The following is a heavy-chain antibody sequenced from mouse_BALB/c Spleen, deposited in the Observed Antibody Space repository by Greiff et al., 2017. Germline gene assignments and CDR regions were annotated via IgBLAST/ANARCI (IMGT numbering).Heavy chain of an antibody. Sequence: EVKLVESGGGLVQPGGSRKLSCAASGFTFSSFGMHWVRQAPEKGLEWVAYISSGSSTIYYADTVKGRFTISRDNPKNTLFLQMTSLRSEDTAMYYCARDYGSNYGAMDYWGQGTSVTVSS. D-gene: IGHD1-1*01. CDR3: ARDYGSNYGAMDY. V-gene: IGHV5-17*02. J-gene: IGHJ4*01. CDR2: ISSGSSTI. CDR1: GFTFSSFG.